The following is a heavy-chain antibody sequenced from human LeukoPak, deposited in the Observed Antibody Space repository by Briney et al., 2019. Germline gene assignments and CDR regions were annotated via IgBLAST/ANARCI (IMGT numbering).Heavy chain of an antibody. Sequence: PGGSLRLSCAAPGFTFSSYAMNWVRQAPGKGLEWVSSISSSSSYIYYADSVKGRFTISRDNAKNSLYLQMNSLRAEDTAVYYCARVTRGAVRARRAYAFDIWGQGTMVTVSS. D-gene: IGHD3-10*01. CDR2: ISSSSSYI. CDR3: ARVTRGAVRARRAYAFDI. V-gene: IGHV3-21*01. CDR1: GFTFSSYA. J-gene: IGHJ3*02.